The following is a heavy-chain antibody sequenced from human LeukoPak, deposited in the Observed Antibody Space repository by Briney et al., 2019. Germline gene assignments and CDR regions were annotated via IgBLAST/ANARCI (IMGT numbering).Heavy chain of an antibody. D-gene: IGHD3-16*02. J-gene: IGHJ4*02. V-gene: IGHV4-39*01. CDR2: IYYSGST. CDR1: GDSIKRDNYY. CDR3: ATHPLLDY. Sequence: SETLSLTCTVSGDSIKRDNYYWGWIRQPPGKGLEWIGSIYYSGSTYYNPSLKSRVSISVDPSKSQFSLKLTSVTAADTAVYYCATHPLLDYWGQGSLVTVSS.